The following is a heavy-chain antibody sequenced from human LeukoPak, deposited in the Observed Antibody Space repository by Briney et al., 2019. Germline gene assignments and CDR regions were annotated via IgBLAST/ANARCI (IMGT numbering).Heavy chain of an antibody. J-gene: IGHJ3*02. D-gene: IGHD4-17*01. CDR2: INHSGST. CDR1: GGSFSGYY. V-gene: IGHV4-34*01. Sequence: TSETLSLTCAVYGGSFSGYYWSWIRQPPGKGLEWIGEINHSGSTNYNPSLKSRVTISVDTSKNQFSLKLSSVTAADTAVYYCARQGTTDGDYWKAFDIWGQGTMVTVSS. CDR3: ARQGTTDGDYWKAFDI.